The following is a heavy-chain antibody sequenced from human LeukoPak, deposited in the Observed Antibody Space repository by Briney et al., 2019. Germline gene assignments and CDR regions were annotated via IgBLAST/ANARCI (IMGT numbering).Heavy chain of an antibody. V-gene: IGHV3-23*01. CDR2: ISGSGGST. D-gene: IGHD6-13*01. J-gene: IGHJ4*02. Sequence: GGSLRLSCAASGFTFSSYAMSWVRQAPGKGLEGVSAISGSGGSTYYADSVKGRFTISRDNSKNTLYLQMDSLRAEDTAVYYCAKAGQQQLVMGYYFDYWGQGTLVAVSS. CDR1: GFTFSSYA. CDR3: AKAGQQQLVMGYYFDY.